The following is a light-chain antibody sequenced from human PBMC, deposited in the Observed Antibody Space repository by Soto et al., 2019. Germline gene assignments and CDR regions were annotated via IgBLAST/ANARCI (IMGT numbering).Light chain of an antibody. V-gene: IGKV1-5*03. J-gene: IGKJ4*01. Sequence: DIQMTQSPSTLSASVGDRVTITCRASQSISNWLAWYQQKPGKAPKLLIYKASSLESGVPSRFSGSGSGTEFTLTISSLQPDDFATYYCQHYNNYLLTFGGGTKVEIK. CDR2: KAS. CDR1: QSISNW. CDR3: QHYNNYLLT.